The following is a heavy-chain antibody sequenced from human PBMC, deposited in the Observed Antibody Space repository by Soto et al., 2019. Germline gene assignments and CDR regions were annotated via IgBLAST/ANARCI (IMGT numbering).Heavy chain of an antibody. CDR3: AQVGDYFDY. J-gene: IGHJ4*02. Sequence: EVQLLESGGGLVQPGGSLRLSCAASGFTFSSAAMSWVRQAPGKGLEWVSAISGSGSTTYYADSVKGRFTISRDNSKNPLYVQMNSLRAEDTGVYYCAQVGDYFDYWGQGTLVTVSS. V-gene: IGHV3-23*01. CDR1: GFTFSSAA. CDR2: ISGSGSTT.